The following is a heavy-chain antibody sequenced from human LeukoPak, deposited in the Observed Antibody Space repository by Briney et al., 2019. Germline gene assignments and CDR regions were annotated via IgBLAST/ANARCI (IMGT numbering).Heavy chain of an antibody. J-gene: IGHJ4*02. D-gene: IGHD6-19*01. V-gene: IGHV1-69*13. CDR3: ARALAGTFWADWSEYDY. CDR1: GGTFSSYA. CDR2: IIPIFGTA. Sequence: SVKVSCKASGGTFSSYAISWVRQAPGQGLEWMGGIIPIFGTANYAQKFQGRVTITADESTSTAYMELRSLRSDDTAVYYCARALAGTFWADWSEYDYWGKGTLVTVSS.